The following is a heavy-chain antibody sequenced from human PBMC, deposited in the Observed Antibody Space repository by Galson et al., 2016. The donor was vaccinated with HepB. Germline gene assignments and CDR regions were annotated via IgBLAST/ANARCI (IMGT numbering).Heavy chain of an antibody. CDR1: GDSFISYY. J-gene: IGHJ5*02. CDR2: IFYSGSP. Sequence: SETLSLTCTVSGDSFISYYCAWIRQTPGKGLEWIGHIFYSGSPYYNPSLKSRVTISADTSKNQFSLKLTSVTAADTAVYYCARLGDYFDSTAYGSWFDPWGQGTLVTVSS. V-gene: IGHV4-59*08. D-gene: IGHD3-22*01. CDR3: ARLGDYFDSTAYGSWFDP.